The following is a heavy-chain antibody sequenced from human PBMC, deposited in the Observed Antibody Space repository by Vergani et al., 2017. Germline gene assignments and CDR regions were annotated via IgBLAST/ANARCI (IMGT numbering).Heavy chain of an antibody. CDR3: ATPQTVTTGDMEV. CDR2: VDPEDGET. CDR1: GYTFTDHY. J-gene: IGHJ6*02. V-gene: IGHV1-69-2*01. D-gene: IGHD4-17*01. Sequence: EVQLVQFGAEVKKPGATMNTSCKVSGYTFTDHYMHWVKQAPGKGLEWMGLVDPEDGETIYSEKFKGRVTIATGTSTDTAHLELSNLRSEDTAVYYCATPQTVTTGDMEVWGQGTTVIVSS.